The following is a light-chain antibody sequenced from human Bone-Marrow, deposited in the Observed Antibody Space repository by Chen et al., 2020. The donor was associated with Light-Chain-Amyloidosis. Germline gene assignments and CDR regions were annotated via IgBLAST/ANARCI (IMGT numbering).Light chain of an antibody. CDR1: NIGSTS. J-gene: IGLJ3*02. Sequence: SYVLTQPSSVSVAPGQTATIACGGNNIGSTSVHWYQQTPGQAPLLVVYSNSPRPSGIPDRFSGSKSGTSASLAITGLRAEDEADYYCQSYDSSLSGSRVFGGGTKLTVL. CDR2: SNS. V-gene: IGLV3-21*02. CDR3: QSYDSSLSGSRV.